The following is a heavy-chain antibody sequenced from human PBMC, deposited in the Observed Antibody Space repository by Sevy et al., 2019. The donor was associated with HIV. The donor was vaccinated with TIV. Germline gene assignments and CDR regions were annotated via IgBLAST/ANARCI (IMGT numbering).Heavy chain of an antibody. D-gene: IGHD3-22*01. CDR3: ARNDYYDTSGGTGNFDY. V-gene: IGHV3-23*01. J-gene: IGHJ4*02. CDR1: RFTFSSYA. Sequence: GGSLRLSCAASRFTFSSYAMSWVRRAPGKGLEWVSTVSNNGGATYYADSVKGRFTISRDNSKDTLYLHMSSLRAEDTAVYFCARNDYYDTSGGTGNFDYSGQGTLVTVSS. CDR2: VSNNGGAT.